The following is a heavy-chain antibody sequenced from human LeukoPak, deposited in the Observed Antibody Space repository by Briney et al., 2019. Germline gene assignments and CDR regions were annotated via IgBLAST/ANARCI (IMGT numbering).Heavy chain of an antibody. V-gene: IGHV4-39*07. J-gene: IGHJ6*03. CDR1: GGSISRSSYY. D-gene: IGHD3-10*01. CDR2: VSYSGNT. Sequence: SETLSLTCTVSGGSISRSSYYWGWIRHTPGMGLEWIGSVSYSGNTDYNPSLKSRVTISVDTSKNQFSLKLSSVTAADTAVYYCARGWLGGSGSYYNRGYYYYYMDVWGKGTTVTISS. CDR3: ARGWLGGSGSYYNRGYYYYYMDV.